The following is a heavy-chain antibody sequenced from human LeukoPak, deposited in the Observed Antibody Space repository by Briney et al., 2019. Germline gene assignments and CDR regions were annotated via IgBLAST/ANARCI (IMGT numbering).Heavy chain of an antibody. CDR1: GFTFSSYA. J-gene: IGHJ4*02. Sequence: GGSLRLSCAASGFTFSSYAMSWVRQAPGKGLEWVSAISGSGGSTYYADSVKGRFTISRDNSKNTLYPQMNSLRAEDTAVYYCAKGVTIFGVVSPNDYWGQGTLVTVSS. CDR3: AKGVTIFGVVSPNDY. CDR2: ISGSGGST. V-gene: IGHV3-23*01. D-gene: IGHD3-3*01.